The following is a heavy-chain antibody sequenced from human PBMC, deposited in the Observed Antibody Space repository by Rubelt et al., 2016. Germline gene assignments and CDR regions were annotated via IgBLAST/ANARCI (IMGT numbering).Heavy chain of an antibody. CDR3: ARILGGPSPWTGYYSGHNWLDT. D-gene: IGHD3/OR15-3a*01. Sequence: QITLKESGPTLVRPTQTLTLTCTFSGFSLSSSGVGVGWIRQPPGKAPEWLALVYWDDDKRFTPSLKSRLTITKDTSKTQVVLAMTNTGHVDTATYYCARILGGPSPWTGYYSGHNWLDTWGRGTLVTVSA. V-gene: IGHV2-5*02. CDR2: VYWDDDK. CDR1: GFSLSSSGVG. J-gene: IGHJ5*01.